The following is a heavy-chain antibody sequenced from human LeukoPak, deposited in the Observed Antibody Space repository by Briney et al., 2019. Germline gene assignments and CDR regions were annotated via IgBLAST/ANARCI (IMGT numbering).Heavy chain of an antibody. CDR3: AGFHDVAY. Sequence: GSLRLSCAASGFTFSSYGMHWVRQAPGKGLEWVAVIWYGGSNKYYADSVKGRFTISRDNAKNSLYLQMNSLRAEDTAVYYCAGFHDVAYWGQGTLVTVSS. V-gene: IGHV3-33*08. CDR1: GFTFSSYG. CDR2: IWYGGSNK. D-gene: IGHD3-10*02. J-gene: IGHJ4*02.